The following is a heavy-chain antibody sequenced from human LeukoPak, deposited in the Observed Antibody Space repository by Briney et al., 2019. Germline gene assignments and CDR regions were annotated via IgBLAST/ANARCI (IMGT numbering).Heavy chain of an antibody. V-gene: IGHV3-21*01. D-gene: IGHD2-8*01. Sequence: GGSLGLFCAASGFLFRLYGMNWVPQAPGKGLEGVSSISSSSTFIYHADSVKGRFTSSRDNAKKSVYLQMNSLRAEDTAVYYCARAARYLTNCVCPTFYYYYMDLWAKGPTVTLSS. J-gene: IGHJ6*03. CDR2: ISSSSTFI. CDR3: ARAARYLTNCVCPTFYYYYMDL. CDR1: GFLFRLYG.